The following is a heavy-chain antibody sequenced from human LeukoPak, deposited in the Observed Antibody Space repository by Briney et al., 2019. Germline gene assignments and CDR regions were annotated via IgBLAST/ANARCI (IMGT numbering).Heavy chain of an antibody. V-gene: IGHV1-8*03. CDR3: ARELVYCGGDCSHYFDY. J-gene: IGHJ4*02. D-gene: IGHD2-21*02. CDR1: GYTFTSYD. CDR2: MNPNSGNT. Sequence: EASVKVSCKASGYTFTSYDINWVRQATGQGLEWMGCMNPNSGNTGYAQKFQGRVTITRNTSISTAYMELSSLRSEDTAVYYCARELVYCGGDCSHYFDYWGQGTLVTVSS.